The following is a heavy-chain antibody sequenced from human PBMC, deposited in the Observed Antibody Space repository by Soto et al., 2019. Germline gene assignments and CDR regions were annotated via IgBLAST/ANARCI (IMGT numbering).Heavy chain of an antibody. Sequence: ETLSLTCTVSGGPISPYYWSWIRQPAGKGLECIGRIYYTGSTNYNPPLKSRVSMSLDTARNQISLKVKSVTAADTAVYYCAREGGYFDSSGSGVYHYYGVDVWGRGTTVTVSS. V-gene: IGHV4-4*07. CDR2: IYYTGST. J-gene: IGHJ6*02. CDR1: GGPISPYY. D-gene: IGHD3-22*01. CDR3: AREGGYFDSSGSGVYHYYGVDV.